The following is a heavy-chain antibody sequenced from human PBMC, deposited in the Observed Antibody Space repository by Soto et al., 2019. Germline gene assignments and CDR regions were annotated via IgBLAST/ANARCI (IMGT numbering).Heavy chain of an antibody. V-gene: IGHV1-18*01. CDR2: ISAYNGNT. D-gene: IGHD6-19*01. Sequence: ASVKVSCKASGYTFTSYGISWVRQAPGQGLEWMGWISAYNGNTNYAQKLQGRVTMTTDTSTSTAYMELRSLRSDDTAVYYCARYRQRIAVAGDSFDIWGQGTMVTVSS. J-gene: IGHJ3*02. CDR3: ARYRQRIAVAGDSFDI. CDR1: GYTFTSYG.